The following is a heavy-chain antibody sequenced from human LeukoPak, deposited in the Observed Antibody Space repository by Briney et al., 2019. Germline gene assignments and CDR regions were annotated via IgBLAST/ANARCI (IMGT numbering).Heavy chain of an antibody. CDR3: ARGLSATFRGQLFDY. V-gene: IGHV4-34*01. CDR2: INHSGST. J-gene: IGHJ4*02. D-gene: IGHD3-10*01. Sequence: SETLSLTCAVYGGSFSGYYWSWIRQPPGKGLEWIGEINHSGSTNYNPSLKSRVTISVDTSKNQFSLKLSSVTAADTAVYYCARGLSATFRGQLFDYWGQGTLVTVSS. CDR1: GGSFSGYY.